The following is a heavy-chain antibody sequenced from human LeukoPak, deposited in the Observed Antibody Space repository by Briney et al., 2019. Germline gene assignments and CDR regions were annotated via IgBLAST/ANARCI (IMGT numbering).Heavy chain of an antibody. D-gene: IGHD2-8*01. CDR3: ARDRRMTDYMDV. CDR2: IIPIFGTA. Sequence: ASVKVSCKASGGTFSSYAISWVRQAPGQGLEWMGGIIPIFGTANYAQKFQGRVTITADESTSTAYMELSSLRSEDTAVYYCARDRRMTDYMDVWGKGTTVTVSS. CDR1: GGTFSSYA. J-gene: IGHJ6*03. V-gene: IGHV1-69*01.